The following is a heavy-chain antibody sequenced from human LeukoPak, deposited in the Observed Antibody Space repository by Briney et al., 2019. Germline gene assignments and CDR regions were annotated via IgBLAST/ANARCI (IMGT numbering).Heavy chain of an antibody. V-gene: IGHV1-69*05. D-gene: IGHD4-17*01. CDR2: IIPIFGTA. CDR3: AREGATVTTYYYYYYMDV. Sequence: ASVKVSCKASGGTFSSYAISWVRQAPGQGLEWMGRIIPIFGTANYAQKFQGGVTITTDESTSTAYMELSSLRSEDTAVYYCAREGATVTTYYYYYYMDVWGKGTTVTVSS. J-gene: IGHJ6*03. CDR1: GGTFSSYA.